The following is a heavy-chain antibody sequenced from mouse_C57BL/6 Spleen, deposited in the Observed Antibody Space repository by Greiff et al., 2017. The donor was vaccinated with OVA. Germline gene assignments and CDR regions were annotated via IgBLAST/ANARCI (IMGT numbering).Heavy chain of an antibody. V-gene: IGHV1-15*01. J-gene: IGHJ2*01. Sequence: QVQLQQSGAELVRPGASVTLSCKASGYTFTDYEMHWVKQTPVHGLEWIGAIDPETGATAYNQKFKGKAILTADKSSSTAYMELRSLTSEDSAVDYCTRRNEYDRAYYFDYWGQGTTLTVSS. CDR3: TRRNEYDRAYYFDY. CDR2: IDPETGAT. CDR1: GYTFTDYE. D-gene: IGHD2-4*01.